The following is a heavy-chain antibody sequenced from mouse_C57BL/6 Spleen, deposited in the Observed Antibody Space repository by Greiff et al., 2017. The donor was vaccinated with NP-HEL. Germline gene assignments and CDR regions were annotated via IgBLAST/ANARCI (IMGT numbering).Heavy chain of an antibody. J-gene: IGHJ1*03. V-gene: IGHV1-81*01. Sequence: VQLQPSGAELARPGASVKLSCKASGYTFTSSGISWVKQRTGQGLEWIGEIYPRSGNTYYNEKFKGKATLTADKSSSTAYMELRSLTSEDSAVYFCAREFSYYGSSYWYFDVWGTGTTVTVSS. CDR1: GYTFTSSG. D-gene: IGHD1-1*01. CDR2: IYPRSGNT. CDR3: AREFSYYGSSYWYFDV.